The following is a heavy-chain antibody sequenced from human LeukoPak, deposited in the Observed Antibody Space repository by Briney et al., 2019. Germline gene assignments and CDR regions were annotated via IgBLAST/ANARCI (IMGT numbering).Heavy chain of an antibody. D-gene: IGHD3-3*01. CDR3: ARALVVRFLEWLYYYYGMDV. CDR2: MNPNSGNT. V-gene: IGHV1-8*01. Sequence: GSVKVSCKASGYTFTSYDINWVRQATGQGLEWMGWMNPNSGNTGYAQKFQGRVTMTRNTSISTAYMELSSLRSEDTAVYYCARALVVRFLEWLYYYYGMDVWGQGTRSPSP. CDR1: GYTFTSYD. J-gene: IGHJ6*02.